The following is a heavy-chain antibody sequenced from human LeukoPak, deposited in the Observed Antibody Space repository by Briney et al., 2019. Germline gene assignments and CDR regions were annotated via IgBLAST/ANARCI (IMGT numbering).Heavy chain of an antibody. Sequence: GGSLRLSCSASGFTFKSYAMHWVRQAPGKGLEWVANIKQDGSEKHYVDSVKDRFTISRDNAKTSLFLQMNSLRAEDTAVYYCARDAPYYYDSSGYHAFDIWGQGAMVTVSS. V-gene: IGHV3-7*03. CDR1: GFTFKSYA. CDR3: ARDAPYYYDSSGYHAFDI. CDR2: IKQDGSEK. J-gene: IGHJ3*02. D-gene: IGHD3-22*01.